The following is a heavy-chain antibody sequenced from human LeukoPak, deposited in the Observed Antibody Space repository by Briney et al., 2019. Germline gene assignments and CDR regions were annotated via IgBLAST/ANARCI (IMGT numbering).Heavy chain of an antibody. Sequence: GGSLRLSCAASGFTFSTSIMHWGRQAPGKGLEWVAVISYDGNNKYYADSVKGRFTISRDNSKSTMYVQMNSLRAEDTAVYYCAKEVTAAGGNFEYWGQGTLVTVSS. V-gene: IGHV3-30*18. CDR2: ISYDGNNK. CDR3: AKEVTAAGGNFEY. CDR1: GFTFSTSI. J-gene: IGHJ4*02. D-gene: IGHD6-13*01.